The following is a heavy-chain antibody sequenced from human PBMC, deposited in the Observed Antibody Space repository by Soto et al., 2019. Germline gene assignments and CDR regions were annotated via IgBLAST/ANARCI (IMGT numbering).Heavy chain of an antibody. D-gene: IGHD1-26*01. CDR3: ASRYSGYYFAY. CDR2: IFPSGST. CDR1: GGAMSRNDW. J-gene: IGHJ4*02. Sequence: QVQLQESGPGLVKPSVTLSLTCVVSGGAMSRNDWWSWVRQPPGKGLEWIGEIFPSGSTNYNPSLKSRVSISIDKSKNQFSLRLSSVTAADTAVYYCASRYSGYYFAYWGQGTLVTVSS. V-gene: IGHV4-4*02.